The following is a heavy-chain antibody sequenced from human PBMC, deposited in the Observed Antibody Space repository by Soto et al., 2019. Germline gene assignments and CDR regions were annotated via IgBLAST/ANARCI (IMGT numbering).Heavy chain of an antibody. Sequence: SETLSLTCTVSGGSISSSSYYWGWIRQPPGKGLEWIGSIYYSGSTYYNPSLKSRVTISVDTSKNQFSLKLSSVTAADTAVYYCARHLLRDPSDLAAAGNAGYNWFDPWGQGTLVTVSS. J-gene: IGHJ5*02. V-gene: IGHV4-39*01. D-gene: IGHD6-13*01. CDR3: ARHLLRDPSDLAAAGNAGYNWFDP. CDR2: IYYSGST. CDR1: GGSISSSSYY.